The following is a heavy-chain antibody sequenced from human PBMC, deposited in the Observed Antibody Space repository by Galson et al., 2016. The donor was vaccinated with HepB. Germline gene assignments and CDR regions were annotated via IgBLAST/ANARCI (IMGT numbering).Heavy chain of an antibody. J-gene: IGHJ4*02. Sequence: SLRLSCAASEFTFSSYVMSWVRQAPGKGLEWVSTISGNGGSTYYADSVKGRFTISRDKSKNTLYLQMNSLRAEDTAVYHCAKSPWYDSSGYYYFDYWGQGTLVTVSS. CDR1: EFTFSSYV. CDR3: AKSPWYDSSGYYYFDY. CDR2: ISGNGGST. V-gene: IGHV3-23*01. D-gene: IGHD3-22*01.